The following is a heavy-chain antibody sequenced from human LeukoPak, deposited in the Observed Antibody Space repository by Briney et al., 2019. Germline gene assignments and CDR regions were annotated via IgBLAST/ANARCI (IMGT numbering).Heavy chain of an antibody. CDR1: GFTFSSYS. J-gene: IGHJ5*02. V-gene: IGHV3-21*01. Sequence: GGSLRLSCAASGFTFSSYSMNWVRQAPGKGLEWVSSISSSSSYIYYADSVKGRFTISRDNAKNSLYLQMNSLRAEDTAVYYCARAAGSDSSDDYYWFDPWGQGTLVTVSS. CDR2: ISSSSSYI. CDR3: ARAAGSDSSDDYYWFDP. D-gene: IGHD3-22*01.